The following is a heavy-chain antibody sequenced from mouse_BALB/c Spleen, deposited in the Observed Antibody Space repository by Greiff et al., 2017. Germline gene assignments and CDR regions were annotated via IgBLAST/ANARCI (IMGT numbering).Heavy chain of an antibody. J-gene: IGHJ3*01. CDR1: GFSLTRYG. D-gene: IGHD1-1*01. CDR2: IWSGGST. V-gene: IGHV2-4-1*01. Sequence: QVQLQQSGPGLVQPSQSLSITCTVSGFSLTRYGVHWVRQSPGKGLEWLGVIWSGGSTDYNAAFISRLSISKDNSKSQVFFKMNSLQADDTAIYYCAREEGNYGTYWGQGTLVTVSA. CDR3: AREEGNYGTY.